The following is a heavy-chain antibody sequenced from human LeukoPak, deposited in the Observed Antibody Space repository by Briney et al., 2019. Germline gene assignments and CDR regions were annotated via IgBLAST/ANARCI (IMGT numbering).Heavy chain of an antibody. V-gene: IGHV4-4*07. CDR1: GGFISRYY. CDR3: ASGGGGVLGSAFDI. CDR2: IYTSGST. D-gene: IGHD3-16*01. J-gene: IGHJ3*02. Sequence: SETLSLTCTVSGGFISRYYWSWLRQPAGKGLEWIGRIYTSGSTNYNLSLKSRVTMSVYTSKNQFSLKLISVTAADTAVYYCASGGGGVLGSAFDIWGQGTMVTVSS.